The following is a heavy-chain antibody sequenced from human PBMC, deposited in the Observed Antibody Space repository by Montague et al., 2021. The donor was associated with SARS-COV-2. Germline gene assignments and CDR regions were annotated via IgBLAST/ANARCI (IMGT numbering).Heavy chain of an antibody. CDR3: VRDGGNWYYFDY. D-gene: IGHD3-16*01. Sequence: SETLSLTCSISGVSITNYYWSWVRQPAGKGLEWIGHIYASGSTNYSPSLKSRVRLSIDNPKNQFSLKLESLTAADTAVYYCVRDGGNWYYFDYWGQGALVTVSS. V-gene: IGHV4-4*07. J-gene: IGHJ4*02. CDR1: GVSITNYY. CDR2: IYASGST.